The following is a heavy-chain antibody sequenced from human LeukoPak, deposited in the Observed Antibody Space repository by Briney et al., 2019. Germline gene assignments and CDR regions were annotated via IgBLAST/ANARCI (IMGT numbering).Heavy chain of an antibody. CDR2: INAGNGNT. CDR3: ASPLMIAAAGIYYFDY. J-gene: IGHJ4*02. CDR1: GYTFTSYA. D-gene: IGHD6-13*01. V-gene: IGHV1-3*01. Sequence: ASVTVSCKASGYTFTSYAMHWVRQAPGQRLEWMGWINAGNGNTKYSQKFQGRVTITRDTSASTAYMELSSLRSEDTAVYYCASPLMIAAAGIYYFDYWGQGTLVTVSS.